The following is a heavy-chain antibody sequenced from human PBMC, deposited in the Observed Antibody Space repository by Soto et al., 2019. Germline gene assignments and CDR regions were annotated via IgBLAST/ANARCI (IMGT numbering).Heavy chain of an antibody. V-gene: IGHV4-39*01. CDR1: GASINNTSYY. D-gene: IGHD6-13*01. Sequence: SETLSLTCTVSGASINNTSYYWGWIRQSPGEGLEWIGNIYYSGKTYYSPSLKSRVSISVDASRNQFSLRLSSVTAADTAVYYCGRPWGIGLTPPGPWGQGVLVTVSS. J-gene: IGHJ5*02. CDR3: GRPWGIGLTPPGP. CDR2: IYYSGKT.